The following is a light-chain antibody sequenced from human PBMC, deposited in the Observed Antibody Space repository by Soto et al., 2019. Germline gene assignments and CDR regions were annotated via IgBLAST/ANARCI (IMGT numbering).Light chain of an antibody. J-gene: IGKJ1*01. CDR3: QHYGSSPQT. CDR1: QSASNNY. Sequence: EIVLTQSPGTLSLSPGERATLSCRASQSASNNYLAWYQQKPGQAPRLLIYGASNRATGIPDRFSGSGSGTDFTLTISRLEPEDFAVYYCQHYGSSPQTFGQGTKVDIK. CDR2: GAS. V-gene: IGKV3-20*01.